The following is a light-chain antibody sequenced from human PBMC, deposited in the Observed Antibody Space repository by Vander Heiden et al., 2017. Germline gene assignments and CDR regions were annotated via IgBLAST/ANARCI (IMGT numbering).Light chain of an antibody. V-gene: IGKV4-1*01. CDR2: WAS. CDR1: QSVLSGSNNKNY. J-gene: IGKJ4*01. CDR3: QQYYNTPVT. Sequence: DLVMTQSPDSLAVSLGERATINCKSSQSVLSGSNNKNYLAWYQQRPGQPPKLLIYWASTRESGVPDRFSGSGSGTDFTLTISSLQAEDMAVYYCQQYYNTPVTFGGGTKVEVK.